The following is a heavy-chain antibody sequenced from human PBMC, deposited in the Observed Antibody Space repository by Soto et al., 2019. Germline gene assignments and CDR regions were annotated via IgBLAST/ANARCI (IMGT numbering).Heavy chain of an antibody. V-gene: IGHV4-30-2*01. CDR2: IYHSGST. Sequence: QLQLQESGSGLVKPSQTLSLTCAVSGGSISSGGYSWSWIRQPPGKGLEWIGCIYHSGSTYYNPSLKSRVTISVDRSKNQFSLKLSSVTAADTAVYYCARGFTATTPGWFDPWGQGTLVTVSS. CDR3: ARGFTATTPGWFDP. D-gene: IGHD4-17*01. CDR1: GGSISSGGYS. J-gene: IGHJ5*02.